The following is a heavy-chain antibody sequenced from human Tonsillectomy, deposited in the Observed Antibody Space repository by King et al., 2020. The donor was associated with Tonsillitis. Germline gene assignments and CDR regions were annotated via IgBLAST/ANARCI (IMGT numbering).Heavy chain of an antibody. D-gene: IGHD3-22*01. V-gene: IGHV3-30*18. CDR2: ISSDGNNQ. CDR3: AKAPDRSADLSGHPHIYTLTTIDY. J-gene: IGHJ4*02. Sequence: VQLVESGGGVVQPGRSLRLSCAASGFTFSNNDMHWVRQAPGKGLEWVAVISSDGNNQYSADSVKGRFTISRDNSKNTLYLQMNSLRVEDTAVYYCAKAPDRSADLSGHPHIYTLTTIDYWGQGTLVTFSS. CDR1: GFTFSNND.